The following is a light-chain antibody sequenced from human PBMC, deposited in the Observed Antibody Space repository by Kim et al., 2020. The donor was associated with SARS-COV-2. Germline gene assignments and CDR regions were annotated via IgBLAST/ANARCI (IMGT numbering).Light chain of an antibody. Sequence: GQSGTISCTGTSSDGGGYNYVSWYQQHPGKAPKLMIYDVSKRPSGVPDRFSGSKSGNTASLTVSGLQAEDEADYYCSSYAGSNNLVFGGGTQLTVL. CDR3: SSYAGSNNLV. CDR2: DVS. CDR1: SSDGGGYNY. J-gene: IGLJ3*02. V-gene: IGLV2-8*01.